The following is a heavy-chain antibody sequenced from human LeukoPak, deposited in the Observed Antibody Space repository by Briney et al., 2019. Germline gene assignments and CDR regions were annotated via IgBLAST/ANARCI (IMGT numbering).Heavy chain of an antibody. CDR2: INSDGSST. CDR3: ARGPGAFDI. D-gene: IGHD2-2*01. V-gene: IGHV3-74*01. Sequence: GGSLRLSCVASGFMFSSYWMNWVRQAPGKGLVWVSRINSDGSSTSYADSVKGRFTISRDNDKNTLFLQMKSLRAEDTAVYYCARGPGAFDIWGQGTMVTVSS. J-gene: IGHJ3*02. CDR1: GFMFSSYW.